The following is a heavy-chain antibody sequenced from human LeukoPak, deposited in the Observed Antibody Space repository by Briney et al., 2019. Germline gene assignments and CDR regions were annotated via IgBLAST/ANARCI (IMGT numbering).Heavy chain of an antibody. Sequence: GGSLRLSCAASGFTFSSYWMSWVRQAPGKGLECVAKIKQEGSEKYYVDSVKGRFSVSRDNAEKSLFLQMNSLRAEDTAVYYCARASVTRGLDYWGRGTLVTVSS. V-gene: IGHV3-7*05. CDR2: IKQEGSEK. CDR1: GFTFSSYW. J-gene: IGHJ4*02. D-gene: IGHD2-2*01. CDR3: ARASVTRGLDY.